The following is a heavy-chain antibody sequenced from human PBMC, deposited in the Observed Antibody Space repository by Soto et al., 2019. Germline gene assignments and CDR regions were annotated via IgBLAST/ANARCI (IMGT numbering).Heavy chain of an antibody. V-gene: IGHV4-59*01. CDR3: ARGHPQQLTFDYFDY. Sequence: QVQLQESGPGLVKPSETLSLICTVSGGSLTSYYWSWIRQPPGKGLEWIGYIYYSGITNYNPSLKGRVIISVATSKNQFSLKLSSVTAADTAVYYCARGHPQQLTFDYFDYWGQGTLVTVSS. CDR1: GGSLTSYY. CDR2: IYYSGIT. D-gene: IGHD6-13*01. J-gene: IGHJ4*02.